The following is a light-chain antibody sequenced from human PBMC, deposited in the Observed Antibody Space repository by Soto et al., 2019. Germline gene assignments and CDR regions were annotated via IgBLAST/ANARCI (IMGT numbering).Light chain of an antibody. J-gene: IGLJ1*01. CDR3: ETWDTNTRV. CDR2: LEGSGTY. V-gene: IGLV4-60*02. CDR1: SGHSTYI. Sequence: QPVLAQSSSASASLGSSVKLTCTLSSGHSTYIIAWHQQQPGKAPRYLMNLEGSGTYNKGSGVPDRFSGSSSGADRYLTISNLQFEDEADYYCETWDTNTRVFGTGTKLTVL.